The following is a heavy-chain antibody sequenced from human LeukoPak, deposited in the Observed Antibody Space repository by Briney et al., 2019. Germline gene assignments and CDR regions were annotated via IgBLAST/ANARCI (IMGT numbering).Heavy chain of an antibody. J-gene: IGHJ5*02. D-gene: IGHD2-8*01. CDR2: IYYTGST. CDR3: ARENYCTNGVCWAFDP. CDR1: GGSSSDSDYY. V-gene: IGHV4-39*07. Sequence: PSETLSLTCTVSGGSSSDSDYYWSGIRQPPGGGLEWIVNIYYTGSTSYNPSLKSRLTFSIDTFNNQFFLHLSSVIAADTAVYYCARENYCTNGVCWAFDPWGQGALVTVSS.